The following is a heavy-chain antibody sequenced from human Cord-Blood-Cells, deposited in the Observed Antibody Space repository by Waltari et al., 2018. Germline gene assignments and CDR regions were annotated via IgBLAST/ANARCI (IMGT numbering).Heavy chain of an antibody. Sequence: QVQLVQSGAEVKKPGASVTVSCKASGSPFTSYDSNWGCQATGQGLEWMGWMNRNSGRTGYAQKFQGRASITRNTSISTAYRELSSLRSEGTAVYYWARRGRSYSSSCLGNDYWGQGTLVTVSS. J-gene: IGHJ4*02. V-gene: IGHV1-8*03. D-gene: IGHD6-6*01. CDR2: MNRNSGRT. CDR3: ARRGRSYSSSCLGNDY. CDR1: GSPFTSYD.